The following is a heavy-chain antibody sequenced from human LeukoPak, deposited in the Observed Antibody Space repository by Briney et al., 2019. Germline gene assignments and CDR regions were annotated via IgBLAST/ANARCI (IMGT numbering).Heavy chain of an antibody. V-gene: IGHV3-66*01. Sequence: PGGSLRLSCAASGFTVSSNYMSWVRQAPGKGLEWVSVIYSGGSTYYADSVKGRFTISRDNSKNTLYLQMNSLRAEDTAVYYCAKDLFSGTFHGSGTYLELDYWGQGTLVTVSS. J-gene: IGHJ4*02. CDR1: GFTVSSNY. CDR2: IYSGGST. D-gene: IGHD3-10*01. CDR3: AKDLFSGTFHGSGTYLELDY.